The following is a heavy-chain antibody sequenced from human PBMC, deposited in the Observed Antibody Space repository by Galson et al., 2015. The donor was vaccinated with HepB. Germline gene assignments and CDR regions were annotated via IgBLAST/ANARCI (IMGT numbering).Heavy chain of an antibody. CDR3: ARDRPRGAIAARHYYYYGMDV. J-gene: IGHJ6*02. V-gene: IGHV4-31*03. CDR2: IYYSGST. CDR1: GGSISSGGYY. Sequence: TLSLTCTVSGGSISSGGYYWSWIRQHPGKGLEWIGYIYYSGSTYYNPSLKSRVTISVDTSKNQFSLKLSSVTAADTAVYYCARDRPRGAIAARHYYYYGMDVWGQGTTVTVSS. D-gene: IGHD6-6*01.